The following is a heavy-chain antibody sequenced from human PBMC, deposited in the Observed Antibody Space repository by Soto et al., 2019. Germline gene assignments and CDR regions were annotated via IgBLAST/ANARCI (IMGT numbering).Heavy chain of an antibody. CDR3: AKDLVTIGDEVLRFLEWSYYYYMDV. D-gene: IGHD3-3*01. V-gene: IGHV3-23*01. J-gene: IGHJ6*03. CDR2: ISGSGGST. Sequence: GGSLRLSCAASGFTFSSYAMSWVRQAPGKGLEWVSAISGSGGSTYYADSVKGRFTISRDNSKNTLYLQMNSLRAEDTAVYYCAKDLVTIGDEVLRFLEWSYYYYMDVWGKGTTVTVSS. CDR1: GFTFSSYA.